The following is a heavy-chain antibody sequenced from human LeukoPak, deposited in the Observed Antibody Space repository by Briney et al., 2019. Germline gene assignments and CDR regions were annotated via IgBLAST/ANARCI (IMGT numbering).Heavy chain of an antibody. CDR1: GYSFTSYW. CDR2: IDPRDSYA. CDR3: ARLHPTSCSAGTCYWFDP. J-gene: IGHJ5*02. D-gene: IGHD2-15*01. Sequence: GESLKISCKASGYSFTSYWITWVRQMPGKGLEWMGRIDPRDSYANYSPSIQGHVTISADRSISTAYLQWSSLKASDTAMYYCARLHPTSCSAGTCYWFDPWAREPWSPSPQ. V-gene: IGHV5-10-1*01.